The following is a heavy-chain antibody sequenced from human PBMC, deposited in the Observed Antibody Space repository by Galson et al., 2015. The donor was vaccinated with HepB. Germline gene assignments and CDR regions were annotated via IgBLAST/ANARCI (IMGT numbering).Heavy chain of an antibody. V-gene: IGHV3-30*04. J-gene: IGHJ4*02. CDR1: GFTFSSYA. CDR2: ISYDGSNK. Sequence: SLRLSCAASGFTFSSYATHWVRQAPGKGLEWVAVISYDGSNKYYADSVKGRFTISRDNSKNTLYLQMNSLRAEDTAVYYCAGVRERPLEMATSWGQGTLVTVPS. CDR3: AGVRERPLEMATS. D-gene: IGHD5-24*01.